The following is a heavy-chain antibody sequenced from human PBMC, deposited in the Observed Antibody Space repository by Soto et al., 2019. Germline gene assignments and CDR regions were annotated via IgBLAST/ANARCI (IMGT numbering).Heavy chain of an antibody. V-gene: IGHV1-18*01. D-gene: IGHD6-13*01. CDR3: ARDSDIAAPGTIDY. Sequence: ASVKVSCKASGYTFTNYGISWVRQAPGQGLEWMGWISAYNGNTNYAQKLQVRVTMTTDTSTSTAYMELRSLRSDDTAVHYCARDSDIAAPGTIDYWGQGTLVTVSS. J-gene: IGHJ4*02. CDR2: ISAYNGNT. CDR1: GYTFTNYG.